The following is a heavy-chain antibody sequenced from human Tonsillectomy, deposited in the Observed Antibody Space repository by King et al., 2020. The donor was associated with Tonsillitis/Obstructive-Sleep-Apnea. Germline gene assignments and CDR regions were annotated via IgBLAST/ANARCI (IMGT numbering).Heavy chain of an antibody. CDR1: GFTFSNAW. J-gene: IGHJ6*02. CDR2: IKSKTDGGTT. D-gene: IGHD3-10*01. CDR3: TTDSMVRGYYYYGMDV. Sequence: VQLVESGGGLVKPGGSLRLSCAASGFTFSNAWMNWVRQAPGKGLEWVGRIKSKTDGGTTDYAAPVEGRFTISRDDSKNTLYLQMNSLKTEDTAVYYCTTDSMVRGYYYYGMDVWGQGTTVTVSS. V-gene: IGHV3-15*07.